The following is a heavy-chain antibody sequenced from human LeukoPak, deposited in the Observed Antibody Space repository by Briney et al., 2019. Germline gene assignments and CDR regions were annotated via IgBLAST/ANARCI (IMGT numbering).Heavy chain of an antibody. V-gene: IGHV4-59*11. CDR1: GGSISSHY. D-gene: IGHD2-15*01. J-gene: IGHJ4*02. Sequence: SETLSLTCTVSGGSISSHYWSWIRQPPGKGLEWIGYIYYSGSTNYNPSLKSRVTISVDTSKNQFSLTLSSVTAADTAVYYCARGGLPDYWGQGTLVTVSS. CDR2: IYYSGST. CDR3: ARGGLPDY.